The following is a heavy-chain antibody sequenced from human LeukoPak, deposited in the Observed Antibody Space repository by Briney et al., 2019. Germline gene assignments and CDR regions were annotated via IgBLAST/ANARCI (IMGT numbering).Heavy chain of an antibody. Sequence: PSETLSLTCAVYGGSFSDYYWSWIRQSPGMGLEWIAEIKHSGSRNYNPSLKSRVTISVDTSKSQFSLKLTSVTAADTAVYYCARLNRGAPIDYWGQGALVTVSS. V-gene: IGHV4-34*01. CDR2: IKHSGSR. D-gene: IGHD1-26*01. CDR1: GGSFSDYY. CDR3: ARLNRGAPIDY. J-gene: IGHJ4*02.